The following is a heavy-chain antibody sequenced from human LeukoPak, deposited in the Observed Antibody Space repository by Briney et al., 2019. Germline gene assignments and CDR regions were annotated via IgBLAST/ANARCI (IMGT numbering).Heavy chain of an antibody. CDR3: ASGGYSSSSGPRPDY. V-gene: IGHV4-38-2*02. D-gene: IGHD6-6*01. Sequence: SETLFLTCTVSGYSISSGYYWGWIRQPPGKGLEWIGSIYHSGSTYYNPSLKSRVTISVDTSKNQFSLKLSSVTAADTAVYYCASGGYSSSSGPRPDYWGQGTLVTVSS. CDR2: IYHSGST. J-gene: IGHJ4*02. CDR1: GYSISSGYY.